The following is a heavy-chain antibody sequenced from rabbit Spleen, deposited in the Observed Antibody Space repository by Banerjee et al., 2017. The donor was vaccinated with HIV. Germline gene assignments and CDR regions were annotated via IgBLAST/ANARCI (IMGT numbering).Heavy chain of an antibody. J-gene: IGHJ4*01. CDR1: GFSFSSVYY. CDR3: ARGSAPMTMVITGYYLAL. CDR2: IYAGSSGST. Sequence: QSLEESGGGLVQPEGSLTLTCTASGFSFSSVYYMCWVRQAPGKGLECIACIYAGSSGSTYYASWARGRFTISKSSSTTVTLQMTSLTAADTATYFCARGSAPMTMVITGYYLALWGPGTLVTVS. V-gene: IGHV1S40*01. D-gene: IGHD2-1*01.